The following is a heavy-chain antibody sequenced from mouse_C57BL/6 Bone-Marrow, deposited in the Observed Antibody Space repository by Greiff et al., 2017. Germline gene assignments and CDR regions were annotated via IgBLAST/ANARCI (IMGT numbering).Heavy chain of an antibody. V-gene: IGHV5-9*04. CDR3: ARTGYYFDY. J-gene: IGHJ2*01. CDR2: ISGGGGNT. CDR1: GFTFTSYT. Sequence: EVQLVESGGGLVKPGASLKLSCAASGFTFTSYTMSWVRQTPEQRLEWVATISGGGGNTYYPDSVKGRVTLSRDNAKNTLYLQMSSLRSEDTAVYYCARTGYYFDYWGQGTTRTVSS. D-gene: IGHD2-2*01.